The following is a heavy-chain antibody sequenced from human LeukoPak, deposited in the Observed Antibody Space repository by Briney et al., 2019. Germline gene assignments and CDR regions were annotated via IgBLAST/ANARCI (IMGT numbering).Heavy chain of an antibody. CDR1: GGSFSGYY. CDR3: ARVERPTDYYYYMDV. V-gene: IGHV4-59*10. J-gene: IGHJ6*03. D-gene: IGHD5-24*01. Sequence: SETLSLTCAVYGGSFSGYYWSWIRQPPGKGLEWIGRIYTSGSTNYNPSPKSRVTISVDTSKNQFSLKLRSVTAADTAVYYCARVERPTDYYYYMDVWGKGTTVTISS. CDR2: IYTSGST.